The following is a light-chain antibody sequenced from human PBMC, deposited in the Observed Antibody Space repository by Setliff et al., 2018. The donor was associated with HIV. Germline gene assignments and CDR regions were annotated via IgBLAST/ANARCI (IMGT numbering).Light chain of an antibody. CDR2: DVT. CDR1: SSDVGGHNY. CDR3: NSYTSSATMI. Sequence: QSVLTQPASVSGSPGQSITMSCTGTSSDVGGHNYVSWYQQHPGKAPKLMIYDVTNRPSGVSNRFSGSKSGNTASLTISGLQAEDEADYYCNSYTSSATMIFGGGTKVTV. J-gene: IGLJ2*01. V-gene: IGLV2-14*03.